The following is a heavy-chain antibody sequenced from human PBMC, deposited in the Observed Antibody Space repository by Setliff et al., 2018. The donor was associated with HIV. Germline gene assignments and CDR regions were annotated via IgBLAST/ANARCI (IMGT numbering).Heavy chain of an antibody. CDR3: ARAINKAFDI. CDR1: GGSISSYY. V-gene: IGHV4-4*08. CDR2: MYISGST. J-gene: IGHJ3*02. Sequence: SETLSLTCTVSGGSISSYYWSWIRQPPGKGLEWIGHMYISGSTTYNPSLKSRVTLSVDTSRNQFSLNLSSMTAADTAVYYCARAINKAFDIWGQGTMVTVSS.